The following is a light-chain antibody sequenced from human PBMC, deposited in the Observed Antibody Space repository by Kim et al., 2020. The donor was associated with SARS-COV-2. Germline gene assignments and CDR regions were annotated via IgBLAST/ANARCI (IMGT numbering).Light chain of an antibody. CDR1: QSVNSS. CDR3: LQRSNWPLT. CDR2: DGS. Sequence: SLGPRENATLSCRDSQSVNSSFAWYQSKPGQAARRLIYDGSKRTTGVPARFSGSGFGTDFTLTIRRLEPEDFAVYICLQRSNWPLTFGGGTKVEI. V-gene: IGKV3-11*01. J-gene: IGKJ4*01.